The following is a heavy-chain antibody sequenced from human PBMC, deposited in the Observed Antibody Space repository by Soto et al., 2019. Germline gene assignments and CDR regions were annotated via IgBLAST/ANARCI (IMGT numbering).Heavy chain of an antibody. J-gene: IGHJ5*02. V-gene: IGHV4-39*07. Sequence: PSETLSLTCSVSGGSISSSRYFWGWIRQPPGKGLEWIGSIYYSGSTYYNPSLKSRVTVSVDTSKNQFSLKLSSVAAADTAVYYCARRVYGRDWFDPWGQGTLVTVSS. D-gene: IGHD6-13*01. CDR2: IYYSGST. CDR3: ARRVYGRDWFDP. CDR1: GGSISSSRYF.